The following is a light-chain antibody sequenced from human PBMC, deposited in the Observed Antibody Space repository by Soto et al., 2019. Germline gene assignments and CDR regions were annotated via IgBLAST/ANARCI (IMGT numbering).Light chain of an antibody. CDR3: QHYDGYPQT. Sequence: EIVMTQSPATLSVSPGERATLSCRASQSVSSNLAWYQQKPGQAPRLLIYGASTRATGIPARFSGSGSGTEFTLTISSLQPDDLATYYCQHYDGYPQTFGQGTRLEIK. V-gene: IGKV3-15*01. CDR1: QSVSSN. J-gene: IGKJ5*01. CDR2: GAS.